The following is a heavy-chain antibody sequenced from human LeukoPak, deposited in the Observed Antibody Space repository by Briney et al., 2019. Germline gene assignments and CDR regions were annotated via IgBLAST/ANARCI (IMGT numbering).Heavy chain of an antibody. CDR1: GFTFSRYD. J-gene: IGHJ4*02. D-gene: IGHD1-1*01. V-gene: IGHV3-64*01. CDR2: VTSNGDRT. CDR3: ARGGTWPVNHDY. Sequence: GSXRLSCAASGFTFSRYDMHWVRQAPWXGLEYVSGVTSNGDRTFYAKSVKGRFTISRDNSKNTLYLQMGSLRAEDTAVYYCARGGTWPVNHDYWGQGTPVTVSS.